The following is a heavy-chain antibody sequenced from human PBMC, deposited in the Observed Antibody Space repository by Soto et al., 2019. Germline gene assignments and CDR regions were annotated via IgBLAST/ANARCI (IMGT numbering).Heavy chain of an antibody. CDR3: ASIAAPGTTHFDF. CDR1: GGSIGSSSYY. V-gene: IGHV4-39*01. CDR2: IYYSGNT. Sequence: SETLSLSCTVSGGSIGSSSYYWGWIRQSPGKGLEWIGNIYYSGNTFYNPSLQSRVAISVDTSKNQFYLHLSSVTAADTAIFYCASIAAPGTTHFDFWGQGTLVTVSS. J-gene: IGHJ4*02. D-gene: IGHD6-13*01.